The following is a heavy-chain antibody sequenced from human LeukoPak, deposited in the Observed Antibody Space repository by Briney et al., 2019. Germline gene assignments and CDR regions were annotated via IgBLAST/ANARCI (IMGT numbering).Heavy chain of an antibody. V-gene: IGHV3-23*01. CDR1: GFTFSSYA. CDR2: ISGSGGST. D-gene: IGHD3-3*01. J-gene: IGHJ4*02. Sequence: PGGSLRLSCAASGFTFSSYAMSWVRQAPGKELEWVSAISGSGGSTYYADSVKGRFTISRDNSKNTLYLQMNSLRAEDTAVYYCASGRAYDFWSGYSRPGDYWGQGTLVTVSS. CDR3: ASGRAYDFWSGYSRPGDY.